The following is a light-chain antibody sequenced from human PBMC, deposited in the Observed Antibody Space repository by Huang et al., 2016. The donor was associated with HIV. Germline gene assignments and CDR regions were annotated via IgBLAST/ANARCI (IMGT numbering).Light chain of an antibody. V-gene: IGKV1-33*01. CDR3: QHYDSLPPWT. CDR1: QDIGTY. Sequence: DIQMTQSPSSLSASVGHRVTIPCQASQDIGTYLNWYQQKPGKAPAVLIHDASNLQTGVPSRFSGSGSGTHFTFTISSLQPEDIATYYCQHYDSLPPWTFGQGTKVEI. CDR2: DAS. J-gene: IGKJ1*01.